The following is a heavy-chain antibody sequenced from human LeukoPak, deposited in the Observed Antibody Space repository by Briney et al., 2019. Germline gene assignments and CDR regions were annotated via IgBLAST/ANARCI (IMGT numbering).Heavy chain of an antibody. V-gene: IGHV1-24*01. D-gene: IGHD3-10*01. Sequence: ASVKVSCKVSGYTLTELSMHWVRQAPGKGLEWMGGFDPEDGETIYAQKFQGRVNMTEDTSTDTAYMELSSLRSEDTAVYYCATGAKPYYYGSGSPVHFDYWGQGTLVTVSS. CDR1: GYTLTELS. CDR2: FDPEDGET. CDR3: ATGAKPYYYGSGSPVHFDY. J-gene: IGHJ4*02.